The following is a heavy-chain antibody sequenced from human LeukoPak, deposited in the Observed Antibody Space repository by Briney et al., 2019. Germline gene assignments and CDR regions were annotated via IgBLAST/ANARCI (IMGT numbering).Heavy chain of an antibody. CDR2: IKQDGSEK. Sequence: PGGSLRLSCAASGFTFSDYWMDWVRQAPGKGLEWVANIKQDGSEKYYVDSVKDRFTISRDNAKSSLYLQMNSLRAEDTAVYYCAKEGRLEYFDYWGQGTLVTVSS. CDR1: GFTFSDYW. CDR3: AKEGRLEYFDY. J-gene: IGHJ4*02. D-gene: IGHD6-25*01. V-gene: IGHV3-7*01.